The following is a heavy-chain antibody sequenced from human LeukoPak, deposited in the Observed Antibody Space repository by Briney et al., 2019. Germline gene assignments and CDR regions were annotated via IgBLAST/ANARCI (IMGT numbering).Heavy chain of an antibody. V-gene: IGHV1-69*13. D-gene: IGHD3-22*01. CDR3: ARDDSSPHITMISGVDAFDI. CDR1: GGTFSSYA. Sequence: ASVKVSCKASGGTFSSYAISWVRQAPGQGLEWMGGIIPIFGTANYAQKFQGRVTITADESTSTAYMELSSLRSEDTAVYYCARDDSSPHITMISGVDAFDIWGQGTMVTVSS. J-gene: IGHJ3*02. CDR2: IIPIFGTA.